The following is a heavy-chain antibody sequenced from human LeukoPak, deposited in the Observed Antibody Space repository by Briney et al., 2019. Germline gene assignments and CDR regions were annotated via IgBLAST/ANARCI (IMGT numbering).Heavy chain of an antibody. CDR1: GFIFSIYG. CDR3: AKDLPYYYDSSGSGDAFDI. Sequence: GGSLRLSCAASGFIFSIYGMNCVRHAPGKGLDWVSSISGSGSSTFYAEPVKGRVTISRDNYQNTLYLQMNSLRAEDTAIYCCAKDLPYYYDSSGSGDAFDIWGRGTMVTVST. D-gene: IGHD3-22*01. V-gene: IGHV3-23*01. J-gene: IGHJ3*02. CDR2: ISGSGSST.